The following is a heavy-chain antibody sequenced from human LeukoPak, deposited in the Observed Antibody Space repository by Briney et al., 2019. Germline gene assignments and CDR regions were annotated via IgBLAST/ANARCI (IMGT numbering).Heavy chain of an antibody. Sequence: ASVKVSCKASGYTFTSYGISWVRQAPGQGLEWMGWISAYNGNTNYAQKLQGRVTMTTDTSTSTAYMEPRSLRPDDTAVYYCARDQAEFGFLGYMDVWGKGTTVTISS. J-gene: IGHJ6*03. CDR2: ISAYNGNT. V-gene: IGHV1-18*01. CDR3: ARDQAEFGFLGYMDV. D-gene: IGHD3-10*01. CDR1: GYTFTSYG.